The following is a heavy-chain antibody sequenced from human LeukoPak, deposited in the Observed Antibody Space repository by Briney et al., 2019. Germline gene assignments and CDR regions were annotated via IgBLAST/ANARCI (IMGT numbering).Heavy chain of an antibody. Sequence: GGSLRLSCAASGFTFSNYWMHWVRQAPGKGLVWVSRINSDGSSTNYADSVKGRFTISRDNGKNTLYLQMNSLRAEDTAVYYCARVVRWFDPWGQGTLVTVSS. V-gene: IGHV3-74*01. J-gene: IGHJ5*02. CDR3: ARVVRWFDP. CDR2: INSDGSST. CDR1: GFTFSNYW.